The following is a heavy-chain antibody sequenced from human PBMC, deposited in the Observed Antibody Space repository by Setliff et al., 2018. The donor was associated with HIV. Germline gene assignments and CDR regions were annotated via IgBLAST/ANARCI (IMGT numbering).Heavy chain of an antibody. D-gene: IGHD3-3*01. J-gene: IGHJ5*02. CDR3: ARAKTIGVSAVFFDP. V-gene: IGHV4-61*09. CDR1: GGSMNSDSYS. CDR2: IYVGGSV. Sequence: SETLSLTCTVSGGSMNSDSYSWTWLRQPAGKGPELIGHIYVGGSVIYNPSLASRVAISMVPSKNQFSLDLSSVTAADTAKYYCARAKTIGVSAVFFDPWGQGRPVTVS.